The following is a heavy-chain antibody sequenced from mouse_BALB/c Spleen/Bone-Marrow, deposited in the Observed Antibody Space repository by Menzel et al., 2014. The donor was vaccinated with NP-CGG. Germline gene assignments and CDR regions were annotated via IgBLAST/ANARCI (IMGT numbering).Heavy chain of an antibody. J-gene: IGHJ2*01. CDR1: GYTFSDYT. D-gene: IGHD2-3*01. CDR2: VNPNIGGT. Sequence: EVKLMESGPELVKPGASVKISCKTSGYTFSDYTLHWVKQSHGKSLEWTGGVNPNIGGTSYNQKFKGKASLTVNKSSTTAYMELRSLTSDDSAVYYCARGRWYYWGQGTTLTVSS. V-gene: IGHV1-22*01. CDR3: ARGRWYY.